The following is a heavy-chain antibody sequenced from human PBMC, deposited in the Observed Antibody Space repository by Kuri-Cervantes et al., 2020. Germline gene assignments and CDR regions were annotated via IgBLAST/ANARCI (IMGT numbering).Heavy chain of an antibody. CDR1: GGSISSYY. CDR2: IYYSGST. V-gene: IGHV4-59*01. D-gene: IGHD3-22*01. CDR3: AREGYSDAFDI. Sequence: SETLSLTCTVSGGSISSYYWSWIRQPPGKGLEWIGYIYYSGSTNYNPSLKSRVTISVDTSKNQFSLKLSSVTAADTAVYYCAREGYSDAFDIWGQGTMVTVSS. J-gene: IGHJ3*02.